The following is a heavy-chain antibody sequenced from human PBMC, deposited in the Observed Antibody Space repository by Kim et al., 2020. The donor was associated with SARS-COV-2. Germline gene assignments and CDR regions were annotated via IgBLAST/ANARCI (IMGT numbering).Heavy chain of an antibody. CDR2: LSWNSGVI. D-gene: IGHD6-6*01. CDR1: GFTFGDFA. Sequence: GGSLRLSCAASGFTFGDFAMHWVRQVPGKGLEWVSGLSWNSGVIGYAYSAKGRFTISRHNAENSLYLQMNSLRAEDTAFYYCAKDLISSSFRAFHIWGQGTRVTVSS. CDR3: AKDLISSSFRAFHI. J-gene: IGHJ3*02. V-gene: IGHV3-9*01.